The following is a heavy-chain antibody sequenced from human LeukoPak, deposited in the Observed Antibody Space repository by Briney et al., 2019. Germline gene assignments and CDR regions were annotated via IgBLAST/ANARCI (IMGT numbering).Heavy chain of an antibody. Sequence: GGSLRLSCAASGFTFSSYSVNWVRQAPGKGLEWVSYISSSSSTIYYADSVKGRFTISRDNAKNSLYLQMNSLRAEDTAVYYCARGASYYDSSGYYYVEYFQHWGQGTLVTVSS. J-gene: IGHJ1*01. CDR1: GFTFSSYS. V-gene: IGHV3-48*04. CDR2: ISSSSSTI. D-gene: IGHD3-22*01. CDR3: ARGASYYDSSGYYYVEYFQH.